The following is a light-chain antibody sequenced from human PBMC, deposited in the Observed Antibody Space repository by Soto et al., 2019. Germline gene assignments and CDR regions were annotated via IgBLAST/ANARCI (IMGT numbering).Light chain of an antibody. CDR3: HQYNNWPLGT. CDR2: GVS. CDR1: QSVSSRY. Sequence: EIVLTQSPGTLSLSPWERATLSCRASQSVSSRYLAWYQQKPGQAPRLLFYGVSTRATGVPARFSGSGSGTEFNLTISSLQTEDSAVYYCHQYNNWPLGTFGPGTKVDIK. V-gene: IGKV3-15*01. J-gene: IGKJ1*01.